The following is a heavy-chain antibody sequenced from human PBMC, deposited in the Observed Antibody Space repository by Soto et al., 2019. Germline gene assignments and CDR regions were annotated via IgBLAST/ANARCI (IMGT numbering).Heavy chain of an antibody. CDR1: GFTVSSNY. CDR3: ARGIAARPFDY. J-gene: IGHJ4*02. V-gene: IGHV3-53*04. CDR2: IYSGGST. D-gene: IGHD6-6*01. Sequence: EVQLVESGGGLVQPGGSLRLSCAASGFTVSSNYMSWVRQAPGKGLEWVSVIYSGGSTYYADSVKGRFTISRHNSKNTLYLQMNSLRAEDTGVYYCARGIAARPFDYWGQGTLVTVSS.